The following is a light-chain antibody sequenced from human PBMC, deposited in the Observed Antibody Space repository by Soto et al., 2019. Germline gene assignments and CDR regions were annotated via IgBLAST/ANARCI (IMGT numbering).Light chain of an antibody. CDR3: LQRYDYPVS. J-gene: IGKJ3*01. Sequence: AIQMTKSPSSLSASVGDRVTMTCRASQDITNNVDWFQQKPGTAPKLLIYAANSLQTGVPSRFSGSGFGTDFTLTITSLHPEDYATYFCLQRYDYPVSFGPGTKVEMK. CDR1: QDITNN. CDR2: AAN. V-gene: IGKV1-6*01.